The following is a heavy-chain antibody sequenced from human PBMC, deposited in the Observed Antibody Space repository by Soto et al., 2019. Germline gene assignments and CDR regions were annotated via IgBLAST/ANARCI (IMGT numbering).Heavy chain of an antibody. D-gene: IGHD2-15*01. CDR3: ARGRILYYYGMDV. J-gene: IGHJ6*02. V-gene: IGHV4-59*01. CDR2: IYYSGST. Sequence: PSETLSLTFTVSGGSISSSYWSWIRQPPGKGLEWIGYIYYSGSTNYNPSLKSRVTISVDTSKNQFSLKLSSVTAADTAVYYCARGRILYYYGMDVWGQGTTVTVSS. CDR1: GGSISSSY.